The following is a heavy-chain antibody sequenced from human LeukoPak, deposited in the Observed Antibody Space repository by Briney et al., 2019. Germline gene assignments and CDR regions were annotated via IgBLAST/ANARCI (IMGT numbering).Heavy chain of an antibody. Sequence: GRSLRLSCAASGFTFDDYAMHWVRQAPGTGLEWVSGISWNSGSIGYADSVKGRFTISRDNAKNSLYLQMNSLRAEDTALYYCAKGYYYYGMDVWGQGTTVTVSS. CDR1: GFTFDDYA. CDR2: ISWNSGSI. CDR3: AKGYYYYGMDV. V-gene: IGHV3-9*01. J-gene: IGHJ6*02.